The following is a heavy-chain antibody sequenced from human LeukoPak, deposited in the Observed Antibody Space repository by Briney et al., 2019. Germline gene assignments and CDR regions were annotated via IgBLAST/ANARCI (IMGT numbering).Heavy chain of an antibody. Sequence: GGSLRLSCAASGFTFSNYAMTWVRQAPGKGLDWISAIGDSGGGTYYADSVKGRFTISRDNSQNTLYLQMSSLRAEDTAVYYCAKGLYYYAMDVWGQGTAVTVSS. V-gene: IGHV3-23*01. CDR3: AKGLYYYAMDV. J-gene: IGHJ6*02. CDR2: IGDSGGGT. CDR1: GFTFSNYA.